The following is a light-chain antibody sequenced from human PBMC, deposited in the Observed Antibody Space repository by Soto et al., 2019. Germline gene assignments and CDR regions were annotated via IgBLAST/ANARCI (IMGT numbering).Light chain of an antibody. V-gene: IGLV2-14*01. Sequence: QSALTQPASVSGSPGQSITISCTGTANNVGGYKFVSWYQQYPGKPPKLTIYEVSNRPSGVSTRFSGSRSGNTASLTISGLQAEDEGDYYCCSYTSSSTLEVFGTGTKLTVL. CDR2: EVS. CDR3: CSYTSSSTLEV. J-gene: IGLJ1*01. CDR1: ANNVGGYKF.